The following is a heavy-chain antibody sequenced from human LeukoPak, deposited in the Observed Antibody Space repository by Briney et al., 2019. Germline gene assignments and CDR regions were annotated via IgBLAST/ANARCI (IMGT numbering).Heavy chain of an antibody. Sequence: GGSLRLSCAASGLTFSTYAMSWVRQAPGMGLEWVSAITASGGSTYYADSVKGRFTISRDNSKNTLNLQMNSLRAEDTAVYYCAKHEGGSMNVWGQGTTVTVSS. CDR2: ITASGGST. V-gene: IGHV3-23*01. J-gene: IGHJ6*02. CDR3: AKHEGGSMNV. CDR1: GLTFSTYA. D-gene: IGHD3-16*01.